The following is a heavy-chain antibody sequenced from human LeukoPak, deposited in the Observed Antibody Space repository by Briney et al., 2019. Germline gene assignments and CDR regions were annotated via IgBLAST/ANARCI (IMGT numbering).Heavy chain of an antibody. D-gene: IGHD5-12*01. V-gene: IGHV3-7*01. CDR3: ARVAPGGYSGYAEYYFDY. CDR1: GFTFSSYW. J-gene: IGHJ4*02. Sequence: GGSLRLPCAASGFTFSSYWMSWVRQAPGKGLEWVANIKQDGSEKYYVDSVKGRFTISRDNAKNSLYLQMNSLRAEDTAVYYCARVAPGGYSGYAEYYFDYWGQGTLVTVSS. CDR2: IKQDGSEK.